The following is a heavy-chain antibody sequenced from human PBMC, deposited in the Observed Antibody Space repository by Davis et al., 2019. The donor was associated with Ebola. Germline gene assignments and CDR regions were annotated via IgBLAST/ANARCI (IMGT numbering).Heavy chain of an antibody. D-gene: IGHD6-19*01. CDR2: ISSNGGST. CDR3: ARGEVRVAVAGTDY. Sequence: PGGSLRLSCAASGFTFSSYAMHWVRQAPGKGLEYVSAISSNGGSTYYANSVKGRFTISRDNSKNTLYLQMGSLRAEDMAVYYCARGEVRVAVAGTDYWGQGTLVTVSS. V-gene: IGHV3-64*01. J-gene: IGHJ4*02. CDR1: GFTFSSYA.